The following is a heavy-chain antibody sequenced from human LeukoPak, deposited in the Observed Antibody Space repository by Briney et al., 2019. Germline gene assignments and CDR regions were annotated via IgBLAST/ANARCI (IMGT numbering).Heavy chain of an antibody. D-gene: IGHD3-3*01. CDR2: IYYSGST. V-gene: IGHV4-39*01. J-gene: IGHJ4*02. CDR3: ASILRFLEWLSFFDY. Sequence: SETLSLTCTVSGGSISSSSYYWGWIRQPPGKGLEWIGSIYYSGSTYYNPSLKSRVTISVDTSKNQFSLKLSSVTAADTAVYYCASILRFLEWLSFFDYWGQGTLVTVSS. CDR1: GGSISSSSYY.